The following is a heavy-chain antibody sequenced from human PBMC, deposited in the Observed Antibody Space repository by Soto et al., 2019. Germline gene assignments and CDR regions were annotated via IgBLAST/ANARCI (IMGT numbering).Heavy chain of an antibody. CDR2: VYSSGGT. CDR1: GGSITSGGYY. J-gene: IGHJ3*02. D-gene: IGHD5-12*01. CDR3: ARDHNGFNEDFDI. V-gene: IGHV4-31*03. Sequence: QLQLQESGPGLVRPSQTLSLTCSVSGGSITSGGYYWGWIRQLPGKGLEWVAYVYSSGGTYYNPSLESRLSISLDTSKNQFSLILRSVTVADTAIYYCARDHNGFNEDFDIWGQGAMVTVSS.